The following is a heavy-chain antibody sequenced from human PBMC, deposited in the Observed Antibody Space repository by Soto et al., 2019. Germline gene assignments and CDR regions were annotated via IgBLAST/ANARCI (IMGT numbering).Heavy chain of an antibody. D-gene: IGHD3-3*01. V-gene: IGHV2-5*01. CDR1: GFSLSTSGVG. J-gene: IGHJ6*02. CDR2: IYWNDDK. Sequence: SGPTLVNPTQTLTLTCTFSGFSLSTSGVGVGWIRQPPGKALEWLALIYWNDDKRYSPSLKSRLTITKDTSKNQVVLTMTNMDPVDTATYYCAHIPLWRSYYYYGMDVWGQGTTVTVSS. CDR3: AHIPLWRSYYYYGMDV.